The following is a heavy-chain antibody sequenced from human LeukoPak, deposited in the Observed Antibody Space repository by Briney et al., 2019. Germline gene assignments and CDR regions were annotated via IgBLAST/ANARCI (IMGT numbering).Heavy chain of an antibody. CDR1: GFTLSSYS. Sequence: GGSLRLSCAASGFTLSSYSMNCVRQAPGKGLEWGSSISSSSSYIYYADSVKGRFTISRDNAKNSLYLQMNSRRAEDTAVYYCARDEVVVAAELDYWGQGTLVTVSS. J-gene: IGHJ4*02. CDR3: ARDEVVVAAELDY. D-gene: IGHD2-15*01. CDR2: ISSSSSYI. V-gene: IGHV3-21*01.